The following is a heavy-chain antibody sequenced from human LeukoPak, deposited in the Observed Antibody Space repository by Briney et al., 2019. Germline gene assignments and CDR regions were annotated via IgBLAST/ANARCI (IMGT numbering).Heavy chain of an antibody. J-gene: IGHJ4*02. D-gene: IGHD1-26*01. CDR3: ARNEHAGIVGAAFDY. V-gene: IGHV3-7*01. CDR1: GFTFSSYW. Sequence: GGSLRLSCAASGFTFSSYWMSWVRQAPGKGLEWVANIKQDGSEKYYVDSVKGRFTISRDNAKNSLYLQMNSLRAEDTAVYYCARNEHAGIVGAAFDYWGQGTLVTVSS. CDR2: IKQDGSEK.